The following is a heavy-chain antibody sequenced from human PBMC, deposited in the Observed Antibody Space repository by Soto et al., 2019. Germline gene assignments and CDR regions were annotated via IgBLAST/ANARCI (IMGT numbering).Heavy chain of an antibody. CDR2: ISYDGSNK. Sequence: PGGSLRLSCAASGFTFSSYAMHWVRQAPGKGLEWVAVISYDGSNKYYADSVKGRFTISRDNSKNTLYLQMNGLRAGDTAVYYCARERASTGTTGGYFDYWSQGTLVTVS. CDR1: GFTFSSYA. V-gene: IGHV3-30-3*01. CDR3: ARERASTGTTGGYFDY. J-gene: IGHJ4*02. D-gene: IGHD1-1*01.